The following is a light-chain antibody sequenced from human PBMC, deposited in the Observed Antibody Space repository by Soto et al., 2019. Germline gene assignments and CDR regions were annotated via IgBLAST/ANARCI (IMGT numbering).Light chain of an antibody. V-gene: IGKV3-15*01. CDR2: GAS. J-gene: IGKJ4*01. CDR3: QQYIRCPLT. Sequence: EMVVTQSPATLSVSTGERATLSCRASQDVSSNLAWYQQKPGQAPSLLIYGASTRATGTPARFSGSGSGTEFTLTISSLQSEEYAVYCCQQYIRCPLTFGGWTKLEI. CDR1: QDVSSN.